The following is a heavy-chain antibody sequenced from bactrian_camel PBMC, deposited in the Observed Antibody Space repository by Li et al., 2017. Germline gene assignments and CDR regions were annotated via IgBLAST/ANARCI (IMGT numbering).Heavy chain of an antibody. V-gene: IGHV3S40*01. J-gene: IGHJ4*01. CDR1: GFTFSSYD. Sequence: VQLVESGGGLVQPGGSLRLSCAASGFTFSSYDMSWVRQAPGKGLEWVSIVNKGGGITYYQDSVKGRFTISRDNAKNTVYLQMNSLMTEDTARYYCAGAPPNGLIYKWAYEYHYWGQGTQVTVS. CDR2: VNKGGGIT. D-gene: IGHD3*01. CDR3: AGAPPNGLIYKWAYEYHY.